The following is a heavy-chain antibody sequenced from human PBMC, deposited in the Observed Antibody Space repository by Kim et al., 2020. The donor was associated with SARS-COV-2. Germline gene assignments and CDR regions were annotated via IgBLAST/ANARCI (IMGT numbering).Heavy chain of an antibody. CDR3: ARTRKPPIQLWLHNGMDV. V-gene: IGHV3-21*01. J-gene: IGHJ6*02. Sequence: GGSLRLSCAASGFTFSSYSMNWVRQAPGKGLEWVSSISSSSSYIYYADSVKGRFTISRDNAKNSLYLQMNSLRAEDTAVYYCARTRKPPIQLWLHNGMDVWGQGTTVTVSS. CDR2: ISSSSSYI. CDR1: GFTFSSYS. D-gene: IGHD5-18*01.